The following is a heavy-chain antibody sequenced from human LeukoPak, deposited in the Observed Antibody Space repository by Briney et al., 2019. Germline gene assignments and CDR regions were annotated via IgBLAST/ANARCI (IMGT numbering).Heavy chain of an antibody. CDR2: IHTSGGT. Sequence: PGGSLRLSCAASGLTGSHNYVSWVRQAPGKGLEWVSAIHTSGGTCYADSVKGRFTISRDTSKNTLYLRINSLRVEDTAVYYCIVFGDSNHWGQGTLVTVSS. D-gene: IGHD4-17*01. J-gene: IGHJ5*02. CDR1: GLTGSHNY. V-gene: IGHV3-53*01. CDR3: IVFGDSNH.